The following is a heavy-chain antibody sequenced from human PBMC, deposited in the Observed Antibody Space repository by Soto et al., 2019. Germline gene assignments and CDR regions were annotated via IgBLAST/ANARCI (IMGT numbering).Heavy chain of an antibody. D-gene: IGHD3-9*01. CDR2: IIPIFGTA. CDR1: GGTFSSYA. CDR3: ASLQIADYDILTGYYLEGYYFDY. V-gene: IGHV1-69*13. Sequence: SVKVSCKASGGTFSSYAISWVRQAPGQGLEWMGGIIPIFGTANYAQKFQGRVTITADESTSTAYMELSSLRSEDTAVYYCASLQIADYDILTGYYLEGYYFDYWGQG. J-gene: IGHJ4*02.